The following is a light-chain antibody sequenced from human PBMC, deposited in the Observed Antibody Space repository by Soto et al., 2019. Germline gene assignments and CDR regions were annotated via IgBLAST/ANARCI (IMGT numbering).Light chain of an antibody. V-gene: IGKV3-15*01. CDR3: QQHGNWCLT. CDR1: QSVLNY. CDR2: ATS. Sequence: EIVLTQSPATLSLSPGERATLSCGASQSVLNYFAWYQQKPGQAPRLLIFATSTRATGVPARFSGSGSGTEVTLPISSLQAEDVAVYYCQQHGNWCLTFGGGAKVEIE. J-gene: IGKJ4*01.